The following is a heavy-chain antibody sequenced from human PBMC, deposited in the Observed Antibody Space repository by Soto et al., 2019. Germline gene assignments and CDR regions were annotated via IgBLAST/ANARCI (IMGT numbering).Heavy chain of an antibody. J-gene: IGHJ6*02. Sequence: QVQLVESGGGLVKPGGSLRLSCAASGFTFSDYYMSWIRQAPGKGLEWVSYISSSSSYTNYADSVKGRFTISRDNAKNSLYLQINSLRAEDTAVYYCARADVVWGVRGMDVWGQGTTVTVSS. CDR1: GFTFSDYY. D-gene: IGHD3-10*01. V-gene: IGHV3-11*06. CDR2: ISSSSSYT. CDR3: ARADVVWGVRGMDV.